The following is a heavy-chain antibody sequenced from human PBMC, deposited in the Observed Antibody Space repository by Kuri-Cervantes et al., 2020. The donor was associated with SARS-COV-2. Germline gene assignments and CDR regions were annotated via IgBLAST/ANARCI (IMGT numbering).Heavy chain of an antibody. CDR3: ARAPRLGIRDGDAFDI. J-gene: IGHJ3*02. CDR2: ISYDGSNK. D-gene: IGHD7-27*01. Sequence: GESLKISCAASGFTSSSYAMHWVRQAPGKGLEWVAVISYDGSNKYYADSVKGRFTISRDNSKNTLYLQMNSLRAEDTAVYYCARAPRLGIRDGDAFDIWGQGTMVTVSS. V-gene: IGHV3-30*04. CDR1: GFTSSSYA.